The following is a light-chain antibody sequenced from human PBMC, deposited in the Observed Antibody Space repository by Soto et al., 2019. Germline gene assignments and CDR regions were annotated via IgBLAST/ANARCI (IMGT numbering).Light chain of an antibody. Sequence: EIVLTQSPGTLSLSPGERATLSCRASQSVSSTYLAWYQQKPGQAPRLLIFGASNRATGIPDRFSGSGSGTDFTLTISRLEPEDFATYYCQQYNSPLAFGQGTKVEIK. V-gene: IGKV3-20*01. CDR1: QSVSSTY. CDR2: GAS. CDR3: QQYNSPLA. J-gene: IGKJ1*01.